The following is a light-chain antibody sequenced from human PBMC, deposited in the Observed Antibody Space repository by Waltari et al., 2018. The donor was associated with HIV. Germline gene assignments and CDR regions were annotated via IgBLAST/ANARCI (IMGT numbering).Light chain of an antibody. V-gene: IGLV1-51*01. J-gene: IGLJ2*01. CDR3: GTWDSSLSAVV. CDR1: SSNIGYNY. Sequence: QSVLTQPPSVSAAPGQKVTISCSGSSSNIGYNYVSWYQQIPGTAPRLVIYDTNDRPSGIPDRFAGSKSGTSATLGITGPQTGDEADYYCGTWDSSLSAVVFGGGTKLTVL. CDR2: DTN.